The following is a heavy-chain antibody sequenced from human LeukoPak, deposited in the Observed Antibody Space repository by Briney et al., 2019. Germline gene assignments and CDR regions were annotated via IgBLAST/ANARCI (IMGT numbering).Heavy chain of an antibody. CDR3: AKGGGDNFLYYFDY. CDR2: IRGDGTST. Sequence: PGGSLRLTCAASGFKFRSYTMHWVRQAPGKGLEWVSLIRGDGTSTYYADSVKGRFTVSRDSSRNSLYLQMNSLTTEDTAFYYCAKGGGDNFLYYFDYWGQGILVTVSS. J-gene: IGHJ4*02. D-gene: IGHD3-16*01. CDR1: GFKFRSYT. V-gene: IGHV3-43*01.